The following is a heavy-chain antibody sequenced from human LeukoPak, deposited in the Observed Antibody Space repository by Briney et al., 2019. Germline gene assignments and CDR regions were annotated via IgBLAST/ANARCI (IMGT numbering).Heavy chain of an antibody. CDR3: AKAYYDFWSGSDHAFDI. V-gene: IGHV3-23*01. Sequence: PGRSLRLSCAASRFTFSNYAMSWVRQAPGKGLEWVSVISGSGGSTYYADSVKGRFTISRDNSKNTLYLQMNSLRAEDTAVYYCAKAYYDFWSGSDHAFDIWGQGTMVTVSS. J-gene: IGHJ3*02. CDR1: RFTFSNYA. CDR2: ISGSGGST. D-gene: IGHD3-3*01.